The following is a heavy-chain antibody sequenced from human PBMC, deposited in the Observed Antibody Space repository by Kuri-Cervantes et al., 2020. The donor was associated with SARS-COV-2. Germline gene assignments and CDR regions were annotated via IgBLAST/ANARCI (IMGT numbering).Heavy chain of an antibody. CDR2: IYHSGST. CDR1: GGSISSGGYS. J-gene: IGHJ4*02. V-gene: IGHV4-30-2*01. D-gene: IGHD3-3*01. Sequence: SETLSLTCAVSGGSISSGGYSWSWIRQPPGKGLEWIGYIYHSGSTYYNPSLKSRVTISVDRSKNQFSLKLSSVTAADTAVYYCARVVVWSGYYFDYWGQGTLVTVSS. CDR3: ARVVVWSGYYFDY.